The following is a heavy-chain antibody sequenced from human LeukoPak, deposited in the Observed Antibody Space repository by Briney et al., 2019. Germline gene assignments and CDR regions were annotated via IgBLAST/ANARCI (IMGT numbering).Heavy chain of an antibody. CDR3: ARDQAGPCSSTSCYAYNWFDP. J-gene: IGHJ5*02. CDR2: IYYSGST. Sequence: SETLSLTCTVSGGSISSHYWSWIRQPPGMGLEWIGYIYYSGSTNYNPSLKSRVTISVDTSKDQFSLKLSSVTAADTAVYYCARDQAGPCSSTSCYAYNWFDPWGQGTLVTVSS. V-gene: IGHV4-59*11. D-gene: IGHD2-2*01. CDR1: GGSISSHY.